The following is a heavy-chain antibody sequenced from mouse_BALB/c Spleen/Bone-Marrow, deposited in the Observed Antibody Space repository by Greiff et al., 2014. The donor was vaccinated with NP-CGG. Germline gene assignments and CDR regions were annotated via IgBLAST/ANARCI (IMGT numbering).Heavy chain of an antibody. D-gene: IGHD2-3*01. J-gene: IGHJ2*01. CDR2: ISSGGST. CDR3: AREVDGWYYFDY. CDR1: GFTFSSYA. Sequence: EVHLVESGGGLVKPGGSLKLSCAASGFTFSSYAMSWVRQTPEKRPEWVASISSGGSTYYPDSVKGRFTISRDNARNILYPQMSSLRSEDTAMYYCAREVDGWYYFDYWGQGTTLTVSS. V-gene: IGHV5-6-5*01.